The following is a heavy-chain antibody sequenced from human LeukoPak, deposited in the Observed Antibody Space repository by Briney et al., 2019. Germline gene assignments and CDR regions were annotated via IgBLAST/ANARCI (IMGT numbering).Heavy chain of an antibody. V-gene: IGHV3-74*01. CDR1: GFTFSSYW. Sequence: GGSLRLSCAVSGFTFSSYWMHWVRQAPGKGLVWVSRINSDGSSTSYADSVKGRFTIPRGNAKNTLYLQMNSLRAEDTAVYYCARDLPSMAAAGLGYWGQGTLVTVSS. J-gene: IGHJ4*02. D-gene: IGHD6-13*01. CDR3: ARDLPSMAAAGLGY. CDR2: INSDGSST.